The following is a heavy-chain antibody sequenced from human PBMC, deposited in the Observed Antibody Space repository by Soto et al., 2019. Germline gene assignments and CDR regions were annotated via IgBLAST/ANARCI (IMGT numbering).Heavy chain of an antibody. V-gene: IGHV1-18*01. Sequence: QVQLVQSGAEVKNPGASVKVSCKASGYTFTRYGIGWARQAPGQGLEWMGWNNTYNGNTNYAQNVQGRVTLTTDTSTSTAYMELRSLRSNHTAIYYCAMVDVYVTPSPQDVWGQGTTVIVSS. CDR2: NNTYNGNT. CDR1: GYTFTRYG. D-gene: IGHD3-16*01. CDR3: AMVDVYVTPSPQDV. J-gene: IGHJ6*02.